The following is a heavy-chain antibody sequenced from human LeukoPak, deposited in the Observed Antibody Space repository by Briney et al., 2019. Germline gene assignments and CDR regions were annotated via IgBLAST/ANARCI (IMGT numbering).Heavy chain of an antibody. Sequence: HGESLKISCKGSGYSFTTYWIGWVRQMPGKGLEWMGIIYPGDSDTRYSPSFQGQVTISADKSISTAYLQWSSLKASDTAMYYCASFELDLDSGSYAELDAFDIWGQGTMVTVSS. J-gene: IGHJ3*02. V-gene: IGHV5-51*01. CDR3: ASFELDLDSGSYAELDAFDI. CDR1: GYSFTTYW. D-gene: IGHD1-26*01. CDR2: IYPGDSDT.